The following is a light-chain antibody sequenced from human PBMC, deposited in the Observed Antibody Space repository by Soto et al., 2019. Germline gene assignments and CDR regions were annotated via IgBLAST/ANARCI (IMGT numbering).Light chain of an antibody. V-gene: IGLV2-14*01. Sequence: QSALTQPASVSGSPGQPITISCSGTSSDIGAYKYVSWYQQHPGKVPKLMIYEVNNRPSGVSDRFSGSKSGNTASLTISGLQAEDEADYYCRSYTGSNTWMFGGGTKLTVL. J-gene: IGLJ3*02. CDR2: EVN. CDR3: RSYTGSNTWM. CDR1: SSDIGAYKY.